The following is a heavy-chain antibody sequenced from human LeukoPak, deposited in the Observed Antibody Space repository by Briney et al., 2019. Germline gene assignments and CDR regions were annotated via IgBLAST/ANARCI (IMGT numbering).Heavy chain of an antibody. CDR3: ARDLKRSRARWENLGLDP. CDR2: MNLNSGNT. CDR1: GYTFTSYD. J-gene: IGHJ5*02. V-gene: IGHV1-8*03. D-gene: IGHD3-16*01. Sequence: ASVKVSCKASGYTFTSYDINWVRQATGQGLEWMGWMNLNSGNTGYAEKFQGRVTITRNTSISTAYMELSSLRSDDTAVYYCARDLKRSRARWENLGLDPWGQGTLVTVSS.